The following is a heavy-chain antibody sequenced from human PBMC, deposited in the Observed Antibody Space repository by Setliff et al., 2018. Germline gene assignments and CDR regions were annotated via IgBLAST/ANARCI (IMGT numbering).Heavy chain of an antibody. CDR1: GFRFTSLG. D-gene: IGHD3-16*01. Sequence: PGPQVKVSCKTSGFRFTSLGFSWVRQAPGQGLEWMGWISPYSGESNYAQKFQDRLTVTADTSTKTTYMELRSLTSDDTAVYFCTRSRGPRVVLAADFDFWSQGTRVTVSS. CDR2: ISPYSGES. CDR3: TRSRGPRVVLAADFDF. J-gene: IGHJ4*02. V-gene: IGHV1-18*01.